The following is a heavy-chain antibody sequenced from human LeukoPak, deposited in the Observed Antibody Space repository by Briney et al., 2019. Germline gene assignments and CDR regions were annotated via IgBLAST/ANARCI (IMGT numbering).Heavy chain of an antibody. CDR3: AGYGSGSYYKAFDF. CDR1: GDSISSSY. Sequence: PSETLSLTCTVSGDSISSSYWSWIRQPPGTGLEWIGYVYYAGSSYYNPSLKSRATTSIDMSKNQFSLKLTSMTAADTAVYYCAGYGSGSYYKAFDFWGQGILVTVSS. V-gene: IGHV4-59*01. CDR2: VYYAGSS. D-gene: IGHD3-10*01. J-gene: IGHJ4*02.